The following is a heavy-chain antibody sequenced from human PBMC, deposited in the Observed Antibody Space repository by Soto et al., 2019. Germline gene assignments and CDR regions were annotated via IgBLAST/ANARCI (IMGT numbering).Heavy chain of an antibody. Sequence: GGSLRLSCAASGFTFNSYAMNWGRHAPGKGLEWGSAISGSGGSTYYADSAKGRFTISRDNSKNTLYLQMNSLRADDTAVYYCAKDTCSGSSCELHYWRQAALVTVSS. CDR1: GFTFNSYA. J-gene: IGHJ4*02. CDR2: ISGSGGST. V-gene: IGHV3-23*01. CDR3: AKDTCSGSSCELHY. D-gene: IGHD2-15*01.